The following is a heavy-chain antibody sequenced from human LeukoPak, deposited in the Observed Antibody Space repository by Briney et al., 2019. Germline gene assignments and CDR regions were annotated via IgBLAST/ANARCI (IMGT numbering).Heavy chain of an antibody. Sequence: PSETLSLTCTVSGGSISSGGYYWSWIRQPPGKGLEWIGSIYYSGSTYYNPSLKSRVTISVDTSKNQFSLKLSSVTATDTAVYYCAREGKIGYSGYDSRHYFDYWGQGTLVTVSS. V-gene: IGHV4-39*07. CDR1: GGSISSGGYY. J-gene: IGHJ4*02. D-gene: IGHD5-12*01. CDR3: AREGKIGYSGYDSRHYFDY. CDR2: IYYSGST.